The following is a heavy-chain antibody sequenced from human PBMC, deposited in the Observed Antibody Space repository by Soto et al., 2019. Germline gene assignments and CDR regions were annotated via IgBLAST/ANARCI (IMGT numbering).Heavy chain of an antibody. CDR3: ARDPTMTTTARYGMDV. Sequence: QVQLVQSGAEVKKPGSSVKVSCKASGGTFSSYAISWVRQAPGQGLEWMGGIIPIFGTANYAQKCQGRVTITADESTSTAYMELSSLRSEDTAVYYCARDPTMTTTARYGMDVWGQGTTVTVSS. D-gene: IGHD4-4*01. CDR2: IIPIFGTA. V-gene: IGHV1-69*01. J-gene: IGHJ6*02. CDR1: GGTFSSYA.